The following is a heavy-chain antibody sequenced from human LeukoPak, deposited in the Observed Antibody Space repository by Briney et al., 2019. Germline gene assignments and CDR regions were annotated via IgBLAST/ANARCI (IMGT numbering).Heavy chain of an antibody. CDR1: GFTFDDYA. J-gene: IGHJ1*01. V-gene: IGHV3-9*01. CDR2: ITWNSGNI. CDR3: AKDASSSGWYFEN. Sequence: PGRSLRLSCTASGFTFDDYAVHWVRQVPGKGPEWVSGITWNSGNIAYADSVKGRFTISRDNAKNSLSLQMNSLRPEDTAFYYCAKDASSSGWYFENWGQGTLVTVSS. D-gene: IGHD6-19*01.